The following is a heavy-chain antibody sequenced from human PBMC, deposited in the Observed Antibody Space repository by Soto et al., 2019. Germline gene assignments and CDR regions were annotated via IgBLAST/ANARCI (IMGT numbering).Heavy chain of an antibody. V-gene: IGHV1-2*04. CDR2: INPNSGGT. D-gene: IGHD2-15*01. CDR3: ARDLVVAVNSSYYYYGMDV. J-gene: IGHJ6*02. Sequence: EASVKVSCKASGYTFTGYYMHWVRQAPGQGLEWMGWINPNSGGTNYAQKFQGWVTMTRDTSISTAYMELSRLRSDDTAVYYCARDLVVAVNSSYYYYGMDVWGQGTTVTVSS. CDR1: GYTFTGYY.